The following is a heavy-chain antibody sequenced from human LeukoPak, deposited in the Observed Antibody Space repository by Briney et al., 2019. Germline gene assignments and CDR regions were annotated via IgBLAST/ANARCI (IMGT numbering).Heavy chain of an antibody. CDR1: GGSVTSTNW. Sequence: SETLSLTCTVSGGSVTSTNWWTWVRQPPGKGLEWIGEAHLDGRTNYNPSLKSRLTMSVDLSENHISLKLTSVTAADTAVYYCAREGGFYRPLDYSGQGTLVTVSS. CDR2: AHLDGRT. CDR3: AREGGFYRPLDY. V-gene: IGHV4-4*02. D-gene: IGHD3-3*01. J-gene: IGHJ4*02.